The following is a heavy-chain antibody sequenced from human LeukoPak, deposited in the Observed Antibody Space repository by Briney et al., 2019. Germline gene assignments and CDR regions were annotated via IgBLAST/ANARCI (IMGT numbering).Heavy chain of an antibody. V-gene: IGHV4-59*01. Sequence: ASETLSLTCSVSGGSISTYYWSWIRQPPGKGLEWIGYIYYSGSTNYNPSLKSRVTISVDTSKNQFSLKLSSVTAADTAVYYCARARMDYDFWSGYFGVFDYWGQGTLVTVSS. CDR3: ARARMDYDFWSGYFGVFDY. CDR2: IYYSGST. CDR1: GGSISTYY. D-gene: IGHD3-3*01. J-gene: IGHJ4*02.